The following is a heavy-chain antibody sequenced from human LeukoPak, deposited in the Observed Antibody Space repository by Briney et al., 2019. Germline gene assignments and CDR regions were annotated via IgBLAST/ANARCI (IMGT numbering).Heavy chain of an antibody. CDR3: ARDLGQYYDTSDNWFDP. CDR2: ISSSGSTI. J-gene: IGHJ5*02. Sequence: GGSLRLSCAASGFTFSSYEMNWVRQAPGKGLEWVSYISSSGSTIYYAYSVKGRFTISRDNAKNSLYLQMNSLRAEDTAVYYCARDLGQYYDTSDNWFDPWGQGTLVTVSS. V-gene: IGHV3-48*03. CDR1: GFTFSSYE. D-gene: IGHD3-22*01.